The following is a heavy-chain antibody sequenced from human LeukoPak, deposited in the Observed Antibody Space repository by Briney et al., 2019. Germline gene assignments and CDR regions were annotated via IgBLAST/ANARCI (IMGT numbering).Heavy chain of an antibody. J-gene: IGHJ6*03. CDR3: ALSYGSGSYNYYYYMDV. Sequence: ASVKVSCKASGYTFTSYGISWVRQAPGQGLEWMGWISAYNGNTNYAQKLQGRVTMTTDTSTSTAYMELRSLRSDDTAVYYCALSYGSGSYNYYYYMDVWGKGTTVTVPS. CDR1: GYTFTSYG. V-gene: IGHV1-18*01. CDR2: ISAYNGNT. D-gene: IGHD3-10*01.